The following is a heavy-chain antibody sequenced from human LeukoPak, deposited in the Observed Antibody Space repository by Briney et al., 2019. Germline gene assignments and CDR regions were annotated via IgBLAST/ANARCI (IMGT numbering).Heavy chain of an antibody. CDR1: GFTFSSNA. J-gene: IGHJ1*01. CDR2: VSGSGSST. D-gene: IGHD6-13*01. CDR3: AKLIIAPEGYEYFPH. V-gene: IGHV3-23*01. Sequence: GGSLRLSCAASGFTFSSNAMSWVRQAPGKGLGWVSAVSGSGSSTFYADSVKGRFTISRDNSENTLFLQMSSLRAEDTAVYYCAKLIIAPEGYEYFPHWGQGTLVTVSS.